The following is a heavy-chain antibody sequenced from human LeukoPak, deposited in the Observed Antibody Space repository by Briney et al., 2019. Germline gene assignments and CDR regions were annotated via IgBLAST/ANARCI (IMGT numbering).Heavy chain of an antibody. CDR2: VSYSGTV. D-gene: IGHD3-10*01. CDR3: ARDKPSGPA. CDR1: GVSISSDDYF. Sequence: PSETLSLTCTVSGVSISSDDYFWGWIRQSPGKGLEWIASVSYSGTVYYNPSLESRVTISLDTSKNQFSLTMNSVTAADTALYYCARDKPSGPAWGQGTLVTVSS. J-gene: IGHJ5*02. V-gene: IGHV4-39*07.